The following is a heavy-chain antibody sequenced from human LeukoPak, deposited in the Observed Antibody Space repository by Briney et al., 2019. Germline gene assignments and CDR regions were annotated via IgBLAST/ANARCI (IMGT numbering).Heavy chain of an antibody. D-gene: IGHD2-15*01. CDR1: GYTFTGYY. J-gene: IGHJ5*02. CDR2: INPNSGGT. V-gene: IGHV1-2*02. CDR3: ARAGIPGYCSSATCSSWFDP. Sequence: ASVKVSCKASGYTFTGYYMHWVRQAPGQGLEWMGWINPNSGGTNYAQKFQGRVTITRDTSISTAYMELSSLRSEDTAVYYCARAGIPGYCSSATCSSWFDPWGQGTLVTVSS.